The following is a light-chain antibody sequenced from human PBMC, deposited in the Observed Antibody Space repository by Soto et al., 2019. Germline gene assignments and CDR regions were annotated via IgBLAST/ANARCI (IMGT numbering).Light chain of an antibody. Sequence: TLSVSPGERATLSCRASQSVSSNLAWYQQKAGQAPRLLIYGASTRATDIPARFSGSGSGTEFTLTISSLQSEDFAVYYCQQYSTWPRTFGQGTKVDIK. CDR3: QQYSTWPRT. CDR2: GAS. CDR1: QSVSSN. J-gene: IGKJ1*01. V-gene: IGKV3-15*01.